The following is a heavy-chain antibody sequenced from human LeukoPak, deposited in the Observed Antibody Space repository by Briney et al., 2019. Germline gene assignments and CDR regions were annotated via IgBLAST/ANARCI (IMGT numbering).Heavy chain of an antibody. CDR2: IHYSGGST. D-gene: IGHD5-24*01. V-gene: IGHV3-23*01. CDR3: AKVIREVDMSYDY. Sequence: AGSLRLSCVASGFTFSNYALSWVRQAPGKGLEWVSAIHYSGGSTYYADSVKGRFTISRDNSKNTLYLQMNSLRAEDTAVYYCAKVIREVDMSYDYWGQGALVTVSS. J-gene: IGHJ4*02. CDR1: GFTFSNYA.